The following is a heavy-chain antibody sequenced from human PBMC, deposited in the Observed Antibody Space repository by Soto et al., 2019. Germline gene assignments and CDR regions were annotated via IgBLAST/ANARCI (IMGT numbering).Heavy chain of an antibody. Sequence: QITLKESGPTLVKPTQTLTLTCTFSGLSLSTSGEAVGWIRQPPGKALEWLALIYWDDDKRYNPTLKTRLTITKDTSKNQVVLTPTNMDPVDTATYYCAHFVSNSPSGLFDPWGQGILVTVSS. J-gene: IGHJ5*02. CDR2: IYWDDDK. CDR1: GLSLSTSGEA. D-gene: IGHD3-10*01. CDR3: AHFVSNSPSGLFDP. V-gene: IGHV2-5*02.